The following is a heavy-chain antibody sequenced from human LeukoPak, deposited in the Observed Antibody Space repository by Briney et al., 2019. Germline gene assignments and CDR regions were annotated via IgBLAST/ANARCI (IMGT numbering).Heavy chain of an antibody. CDR2: INHSGST. CDR1: GGSISSAGYF. D-gene: IGHD1-1*01. J-gene: IGHJ6*02. V-gene: IGHV4-34*01. Sequence: SETLSLTCTVSGGSISSAGYFWNWIRQPPGKGLEWIGEINHSGSTNYNPSLKSRVTISVDTSKNQFSLKLSSVTAADTAVYYCARGPWTTGTTHYYYGMDVWGQGTTVTVSS. CDR3: ARGPWTTGTTHYYYGMDV.